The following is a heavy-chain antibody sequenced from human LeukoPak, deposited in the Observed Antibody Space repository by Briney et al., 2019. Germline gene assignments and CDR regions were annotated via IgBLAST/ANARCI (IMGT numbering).Heavy chain of an antibody. V-gene: IGHV1-46*01. CDR2: INPSGGST. J-gene: IGHJ4*02. CDR1: GYTFTSYY. Sequence: ASVKVSCKASGYTFTSYYMHWVRQAPGQGLEWMGIINPSGGSTSYAQKFQGRVTMTRDTSTSTVYMELSSLRSEDTAVYYCARDRGSYDSSGYYPGDHWGQGTLVTVSS. D-gene: IGHD3-22*01. CDR3: ARDRGSYDSSGYYPGDH.